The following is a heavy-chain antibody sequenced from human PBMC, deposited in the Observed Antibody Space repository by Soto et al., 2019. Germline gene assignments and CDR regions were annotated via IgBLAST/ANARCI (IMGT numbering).Heavy chain of an antibody. D-gene: IGHD2-15*01. CDR3: AHRPSYCSGGSCYSGFDY. Sequence: QITLKESGPTLVKPTQTLTLTCTFSGFSLSTSGAGVGWIRQPPGKALEWLALIYWDDDKRYSPSLKSRLTITKXPXXXQXXLTMTNMDPVDTATYYCAHRPSYCSGGSCYSGFDYWGQGTLVTVSS. CDR1: GFSLSTSGAG. J-gene: IGHJ4*02. CDR2: IYWDDDK. V-gene: IGHV2-5*02.